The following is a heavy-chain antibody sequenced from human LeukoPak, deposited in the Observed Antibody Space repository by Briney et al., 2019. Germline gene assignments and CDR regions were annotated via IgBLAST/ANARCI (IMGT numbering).Heavy chain of an antibody. V-gene: IGHV1-8*03. J-gene: IGHJ6*03. CDR3: ARVGKGYYYYYMDV. CDR1: GYTFTSYD. CDR2: MNPNSGNT. D-gene: IGHD4-23*01. Sequence: ASVKVSCKASGYTFTSYDINWVRQATGQGLEWMGWMNPNSGNTGYAQKFQGRVTITRNTSISTAYMELSSLRSEDTAVYYCARVGKGYYYYYMDVWGKGTTVTVSS.